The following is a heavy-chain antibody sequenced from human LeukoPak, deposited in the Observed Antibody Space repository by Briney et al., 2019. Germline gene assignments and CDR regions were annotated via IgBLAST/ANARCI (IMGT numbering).Heavy chain of an antibody. CDR2: INPILGTA. J-gene: IGHJ5*02. D-gene: IGHD2/OR15-2a*01. CDR1: GGTFSSYD. Sequence: ASVTVSCKASGGTFSSYDISWVRQAPGQGLEWMGWINPILGTANYAQKFQGRVTITADKSTSTAYMELSVLRSDDTAVYYCXXXXXXXXXXIRPDFPYWFDPWGQETLVTVSS. CDR3: XXXXXXXXXXIRPDFPYWFDP. V-gene: IGHV1-69*10.